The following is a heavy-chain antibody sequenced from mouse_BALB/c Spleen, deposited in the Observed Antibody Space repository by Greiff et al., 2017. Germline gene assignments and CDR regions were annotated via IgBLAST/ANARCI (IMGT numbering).Heavy chain of an antibody. V-gene: IGHV1-7*01. CDR1: GYTFTSYW. J-gene: IGHJ3*01. CDR3: ARHSSGYWFAY. Sequence: VKLMESGAELAKPGASVKMSCKASGYTFTSYWMHWVKQRPGQGLEWIGYINPSTGYTEYNQKFKDKATLTADKSSSTAYMQLSSLTSEDSAVYYCARHSSGYWFAYWGQGTLVTVSA. CDR2: INPSTGYT. D-gene: IGHD3-1*01.